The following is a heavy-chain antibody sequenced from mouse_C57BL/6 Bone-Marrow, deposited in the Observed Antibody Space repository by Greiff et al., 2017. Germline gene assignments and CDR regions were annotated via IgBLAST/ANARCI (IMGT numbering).Heavy chain of an antibody. J-gene: IGHJ3*01. Sequence: VQLQQSGAELVRPGASVKLSCTASGFNITDDYMHWVKQRPEQGLEWIGWIVPENGDTEYASKFQGKATITADTSSNTAYLQLSSLTSEDTAVYYCTTRCDYLWFAYWGQGTLVTVSA. CDR3: TTRCDYLWFAY. CDR2: IVPENGDT. D-gene: IGHD2-4*01. V-gene: IGHV14-4*01. CDR1: GFNITDDY.